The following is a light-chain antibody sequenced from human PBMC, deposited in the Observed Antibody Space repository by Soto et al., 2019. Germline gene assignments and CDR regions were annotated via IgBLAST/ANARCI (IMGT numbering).Light chain of an antibody. Sequence: DVQMTQSPSTLSASVGDRVTITCRASQSVNSWLAWFQQKPGKAPKVLIYRASNLETGVPSRFSGSGSGTEFILTISRLQPDDFATYYCQQYSGAPWTFGQGTKVEIK. J-gene: IGKJ1*01. CDR1: QSVNSW. V-gene: IGKV1-5*03. CDR2: RAS. CDR3: QQYSGAPWT.